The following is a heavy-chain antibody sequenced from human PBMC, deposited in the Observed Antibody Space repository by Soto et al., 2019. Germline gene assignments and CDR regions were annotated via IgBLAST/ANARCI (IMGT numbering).Heavy chain of an antibody. CDR1: GYTFNTYW. V-gene: IGHV5-51*01. J-gene: IGHJ6*02. CDR2: IYPGDSDV. CDR3: ARLTGLPLYHSMDV. D-gene: IGHD3-9*01. Sequence: XESLKISCEGSGYTFNTYWIGWVRQMPGKGLEWMGVIYPGDSDVKYSPSFQGQVTISVDKSISTAYLQWSSLKAADSAMYYCARLTGLPLYHSMDVWGQGTTVTVSS.